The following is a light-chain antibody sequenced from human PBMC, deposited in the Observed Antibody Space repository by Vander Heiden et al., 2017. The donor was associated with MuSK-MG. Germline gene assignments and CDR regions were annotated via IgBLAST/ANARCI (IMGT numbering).Light chain of an antibody. CDR2: DAS. CDR1: QNIFSW. Sequence: DIQMTQSPSTLSASVGDRVTITCRSSQNIFSWLAWYQQKPGKAPKLLIYDASSLQSGVPSRFSGSGSGTGFTLTISSLQPDDFATYYCQEYNTYSGTFGQGTKVEIK. CDR3: QEYNTYSGT. V-gene: IGKV1-5*01. J-gene: IGKJ1*01.